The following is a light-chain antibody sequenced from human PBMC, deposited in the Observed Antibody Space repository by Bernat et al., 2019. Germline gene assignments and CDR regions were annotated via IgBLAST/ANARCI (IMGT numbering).Light chain of an antibody. V-gene: IGLV1-51*01. CDR2: DNS. J-gene: IGLJ3*02. CDR3: GTWDSSLNAWV. Sequence: QSVLTQPPSVSAAPGQEVTISCSESSSKIGNNYVSWYQRLPGTAPKLLISDNSKRPSGIPARFSGSKSGTSATLCITGLQTGDEADYYCGTWDSSLNAWVFGGGTKLTVL. CDR1: SSKIGNNY.